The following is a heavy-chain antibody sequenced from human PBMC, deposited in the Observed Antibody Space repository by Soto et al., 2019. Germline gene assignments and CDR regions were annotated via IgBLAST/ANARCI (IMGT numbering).Heavy chain of an antibody. J-gene: IGHJ2*01. CDR3: ARSPTVVTPDWYFGL. V-gene: IGHV1-3*01. Sequence: GASVKVSCKASGYTFTSYAMHWVRQAPGQRLEWMGWINAGNGNTKYSQKFQGRVTITRDTSASTAYMELSSLRSEDTAVYYCARSPTVVTPDWYFGLWGRGTLVTVSS. CDR2: INAGNGNT. CDR1: GYTFTSYA. D-gene: IGHD4-17*01.